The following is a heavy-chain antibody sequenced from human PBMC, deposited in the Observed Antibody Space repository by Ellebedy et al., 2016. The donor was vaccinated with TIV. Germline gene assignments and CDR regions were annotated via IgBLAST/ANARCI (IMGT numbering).Heavy chain of an antibody. V-gene: IGHV4-59*08. J-gene: IGHJ6*02. D-gene: IGHD3-16*01. CDR1: GGSISSYS. CDR3: ARHRGRQTMVYGFDV. CDR2: IYDSGST. Sequence: MPSETLSLTCTVSGGSISSYSWSWIRQPPGKGLEWIGHIYDSGSTNYNSSLRSRVTISVDTSMNQLSLRLTSATAADTALYYCARHRGRQTMVYGFDVWGQGTTVTVSS.